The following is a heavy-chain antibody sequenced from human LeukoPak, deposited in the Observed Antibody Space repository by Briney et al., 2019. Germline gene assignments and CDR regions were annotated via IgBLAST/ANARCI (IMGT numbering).Heavy chain of an antibody. J-gene: IGHJ4*02. CDR2: IYSGGST. V-gene: IGHV3-66*01. Sequence: PGGPLRLSCAASEFSVGSNYMTWVRQAPGKGLEWVSLIYSGGSTYYADSVKGRFTISRDNSKNTLYLQMNSLRAEDTAVYYCARGPSGYHNNGDQGTLITVSS. D-gene: IGHD5-12*01. CDR1: EFSVGSNY. CDR3: ARGPSGYHNN.